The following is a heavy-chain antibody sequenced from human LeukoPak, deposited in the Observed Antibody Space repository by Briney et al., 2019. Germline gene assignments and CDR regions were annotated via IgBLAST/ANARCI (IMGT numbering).Heavy chain of an antibody. V-gene: IGHV1-18*01. Sequence: ASVKVSCKASGYTFGTYGISWVRQAPGQGLEWMGWISTYNGDTNYAQNLPGRVTMTTDTSTSTAYMELRSLRSDDTAVYYCARETSSRDDPWGQGTLVIVSS. CDR3: ARETSSRDDP. CDR1: GYTFGTYG. D-gene: IGHD2-2*01. J-gene: IGHJ5*02. CDR2: ISTYNGDT.